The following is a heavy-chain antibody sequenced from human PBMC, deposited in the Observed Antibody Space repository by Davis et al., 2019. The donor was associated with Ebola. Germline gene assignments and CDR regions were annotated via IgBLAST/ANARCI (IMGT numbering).Heavy chain of an antibody. D-gene: IGHD3-22*01. J-gene: IGHJ4*02. Sequence: GESLKISCAASGFTLSGYDMNWVRQAPGKGLQWVAVIWDDGSNKYYADSVKGRFTISRDNVQKSLFLQMNSLRVEDTAVYFCTWRGDSREFDYWGQGTVVTVSS. CDR3: TWRGDSREFDY. CDR1: GFTLSGYD. CDR2: IWDDGSNK. V-gene: IGHV3-33*03.